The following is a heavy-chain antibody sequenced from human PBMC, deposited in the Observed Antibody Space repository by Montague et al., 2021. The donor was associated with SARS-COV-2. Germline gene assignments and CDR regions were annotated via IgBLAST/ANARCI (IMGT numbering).Heavy chain of an antibody. CDR3: AGGLLWFGEFGY. CDR2: TYYRSKWYN. D-gene: IGHD3-10*01. Sequence: CAISGDSVSSNSAAGNWIRQSPSRGLEWLGRTYYRSKWYNDYAVSVKSLITINPDTSKNQFSLQLNSVTPEDTAVYYCAGGLLWFGEFGYWGQGTLVTVSS. J-gene: IGHJ4*02. CDR1: GDSVSSNSAA. V-gene: IGHV6-1*01.